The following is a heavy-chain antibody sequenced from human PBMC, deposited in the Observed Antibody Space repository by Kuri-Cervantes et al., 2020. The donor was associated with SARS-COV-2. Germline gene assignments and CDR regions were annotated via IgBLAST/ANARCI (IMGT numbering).Heavy chain of an antibody. J-gene: IGHJ4*02. CDR2: ISSSSSTI. CDR1: GFTFSSYS. Sequence: GESLKISCAASGFTFSSYSMNWVRQAPGKGLEWVSYISSSSSTIYYADSVKGRFTISRDNAKNSLYLQMNSLRAEDTAVYYCARRGEDCGGECLKGGPLDYWGQGTLVTVSS. V-gene: IGHV3-48*01. CDR3: ARRGEDCGGECLKGGPLDY. D-gene: IGHD2-21*01.